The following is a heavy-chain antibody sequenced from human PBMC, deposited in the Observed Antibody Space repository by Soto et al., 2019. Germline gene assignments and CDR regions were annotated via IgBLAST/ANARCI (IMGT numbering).Heavy chain of an antibody. CDR3: ASRKSSPYFDY. D-gene: IGHD3-10*01. CDR2: IYYSGSP. Sequence: PSETLSLTCTVSGGSISSGDYYWSWIRQPPGKGLEWIGSIYYSGSPYYNPSLKSRVTISVDTSKNQFSLKLSSVTAADTAAYYCASRKSSPYFDYWGQGTLVTVS. J-gene: IGHJ4*02. V-gene: IGHV4-30-4*01. CDR1: GGSISSGDYY.